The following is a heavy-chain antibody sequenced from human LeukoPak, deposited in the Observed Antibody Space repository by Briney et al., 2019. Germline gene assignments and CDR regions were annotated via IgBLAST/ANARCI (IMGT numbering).Heavy chain of an antibody. CDR2: IDAGGST. J-gene: IGHJ5*02. D-gene: IGHD2-2*02. CDR1: GFTVYNTY. V-gene: IGHV3-53*01. CDR3: ARVALYQSLPFDL. Sequence: GGSLRPSCSASGFTVYNTYMSWVRQAPGKGLEWVSFIDAGGSTDYADSVKGRFTISRDNSNNTLYLQMNSLRAEDTAVYFCARVALYQSLPFDLWGQGSLVTVSS.